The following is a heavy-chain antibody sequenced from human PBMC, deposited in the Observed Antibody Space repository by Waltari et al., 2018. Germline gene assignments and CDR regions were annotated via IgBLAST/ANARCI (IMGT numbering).Heavy chain of an antibody. V-gene: IGHV3-9*01. CDR2: ISVNSVSN. CDR3: AKGGGGWYVGWYYFDY. D-gene: IGHD6-19*01. Sequence: EVQLVESGGGLVQPGRSLRLSCAASGFTFDDYAMHWVRQAPGKGRDGVSGISVNSVSNGYADFVKGRFTISRDNAKNSLYLQRNSLRAEDTALYYCAKGGGGWYVGWYYFDYWGQGTLVTVSS. CDR1: GFTFDDYA. J-gene: IGHJ4*02.